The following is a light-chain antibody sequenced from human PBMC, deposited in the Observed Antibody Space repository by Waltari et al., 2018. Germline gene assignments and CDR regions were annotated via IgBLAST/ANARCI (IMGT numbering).Light chain of an antibody. CDR1: QSLTRRY. CDR3: QQYGSSVMYT. V-gene: IGKV3-20*01. J-gene: IGKJ2*01. CDR2: GAS. Sequence: EIVLTQSPGTLSLSPGERATLSCRASQSLTRRYLAWYQQNPGQAPMLLIYGASSRAAGIPDRFSGSGSGTDFTLTISRLEPEDFAVYYCQQYGSSVMYTFGQGTKLEIK.